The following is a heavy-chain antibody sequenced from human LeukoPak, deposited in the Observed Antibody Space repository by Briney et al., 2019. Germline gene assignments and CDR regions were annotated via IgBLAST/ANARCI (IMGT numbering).Heavy chain of an antibody. J-gene: IGHJ4*02. D-gene: IGHD3-16*02. CDR3: ARYVWGSYPTFEDY. CDR1: GGSISSYY. CDR2: IYYSGST. Sequence: PSETLSLTCTISGGSISSYYWSWIRQPPGKGLEWIGYIYYSGSTNYNPSLKSRVTISVDTSKNQFSLKLSSVTAADTAVYYCARYVWGSYPTFEDYWGQGTLVTVSS. V-gene: IGHV4-59*01.